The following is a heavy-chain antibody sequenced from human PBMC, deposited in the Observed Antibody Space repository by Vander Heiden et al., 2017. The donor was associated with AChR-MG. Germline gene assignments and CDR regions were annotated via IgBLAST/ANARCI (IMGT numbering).Heavy chain of an antibody. V-gene: IGHV3-23*01. Sequence: EVQLLESGGGLVQPGGSLRLSCAASGFTFSSYAMSWVRQAPGKGLEWVSAISGSGGSTYYADSVKRRFTISRDNSKNTLYLQMNSLRAEDTAVYYCAKVSITMIVVVIMAPLDYWGQGTLVTVSS. CDR3: AKVSITMIVVVIMAPLDY. D-gene: IGHD3-22*01. CDR1: GFTFSSYA. CDR2: ISGSGGST. J-gene: IGHJ4*02.